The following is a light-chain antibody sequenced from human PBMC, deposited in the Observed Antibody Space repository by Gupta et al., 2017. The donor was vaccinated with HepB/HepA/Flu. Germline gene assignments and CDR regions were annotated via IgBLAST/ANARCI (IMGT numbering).Light chain of an antibody. V-gene: IGKV1-39*01. CDR1: QNIGPD. J-gene: IGKJ2*02. CDR2: GTS. Sequence: QMTLSPSSRSASVGDRVSITCRASQNIGPDLNWYRQTPGKAPDLLIYGTSTLQRGVPSRFSGSGSGTDFTLSIDRLQREDFATYYCQKTVSAPCTFGQGT. CDR3: QKTVSAPCT.